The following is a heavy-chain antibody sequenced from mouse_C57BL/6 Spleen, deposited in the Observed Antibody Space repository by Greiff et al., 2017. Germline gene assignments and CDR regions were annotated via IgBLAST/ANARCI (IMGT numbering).Heavy chain of an antibody. CDR3: ARGLGRGHFDY. D-gene: IGHD4-1*01. Sequence: QLQLQQSGPELVKPGASVKISCKASGYSFTSYYIHWVKQRPGQGLEWIGWIYPGSGNTKYNEKFKGKATLTADTSSSTAYMQLSSLTSEDSAVYYCARGLGRGHFDYWGQGTTLTVSS. J-gene: IGHJ2*01. CDR2: IYPGSGNT. CDR1: GYSFTSYY. V-gene: IGHV1-66*01.